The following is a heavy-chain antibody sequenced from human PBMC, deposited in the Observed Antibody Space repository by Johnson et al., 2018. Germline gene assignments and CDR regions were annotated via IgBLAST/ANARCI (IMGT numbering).Heavy chain of an antibody. Sequence: QVQLQESGPGLVKPSETLSLTCSVSGDSISSYYWSWIRQPPGKGLEWIGYVYYSGSTNYNPSLKSRVTISVDTSRKHFSLHLNSVTAADTAVYYFGRVQCTNSFCYSYFDSWGQVALVTVSP. D-gene: IGHD2-8*01. CDR1: GDSISSYY. V-gene: IGHV4-59*01. CDR2: VYYSGST. CDR3: GRVQCTNSFCYSYFDS. J-gene: IGHJ4*02.